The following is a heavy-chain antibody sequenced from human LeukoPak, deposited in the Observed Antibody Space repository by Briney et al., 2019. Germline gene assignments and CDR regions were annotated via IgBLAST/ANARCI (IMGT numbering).Heavy chain of an antibody. Sequence: GGSLRLSCAASGFTFSSYWMTWVRQASGKGLEWVANIKQAGSEKYYVDSVKGRFTISRDNAKNSLYLQMNSLRAEDTAVYYCARVRGGYYFDYWGQGTLVTVSS. J-gene: IGHJ4*02. CDR2: IKQAGSEK. D-gene: IGHD3-10*01. V-gene: IGHV3-7*01. CDR3: ARVRGGYYFDY. CDR1: GFTFSSYW.